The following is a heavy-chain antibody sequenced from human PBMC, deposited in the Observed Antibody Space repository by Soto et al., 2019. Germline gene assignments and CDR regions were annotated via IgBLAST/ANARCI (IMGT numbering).Heavy chain of an antibody. J-gene: IGHJ4*02. Sequence: EVQLLESGGGLVQPGGSLRLSCAASGFTFSNYAVPWAPQAPGKGREGVSTISGSGGSTYYADSVKGRFTISRDNSKNTLYLQMNSLRAEDTAVYYCAKDQGSSWYEIDYWGQGTLVTVSS. CDR3: AKDQGSSWYEIDY. CDR1: GFTFSNYA. V-gene: IGHV3-23*01. CDR2: ISGSGGST. D-gene: IGHD6-13*01.